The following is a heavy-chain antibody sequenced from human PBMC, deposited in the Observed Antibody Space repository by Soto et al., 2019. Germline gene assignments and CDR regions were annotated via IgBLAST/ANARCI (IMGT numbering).Heavy chain of an antibody. D-gene: IGHD6-19*01. J-gene: IGHJ3*02. CDR3: ARVPSIAVAGTSAFDI. CDR2: IYSGGST. CDR1: GFTVSSNY. V-gene: IGHV3-53*01. Sequence: PGGSLRLSCAASGFTVSSNYMSWVRQSPGKGLESVSVIYSGGSTYYADSVKGRFTISRDNSKNTLYLQMNNLRAEDTAVYYCARVPSIAVAGTSAFDIWGQGTMVTVSS.